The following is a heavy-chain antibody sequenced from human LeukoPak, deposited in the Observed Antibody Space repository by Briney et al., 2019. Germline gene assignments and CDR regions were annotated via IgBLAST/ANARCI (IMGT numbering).Heavy chain of an antibody. CDR2: VYYSGST. CDR3: ARHVHHSSGFEYYFDY. V-gene: IGHV4-39*01. D-gene: IGHD3-22*01. Sequence: SETLSLTCIVSGDSLSNDNYYWGWIRQSPGKGLEWIGSVYYSGSTYYNPSLKSRITMSVDTSKSQFSLNLSSVTAADTAVYYCARHVHHSSGFEYYFDYWGQGTLVTVSS. CDR1: GDSLSNDNYY. J-gene: IGHJ4*02.